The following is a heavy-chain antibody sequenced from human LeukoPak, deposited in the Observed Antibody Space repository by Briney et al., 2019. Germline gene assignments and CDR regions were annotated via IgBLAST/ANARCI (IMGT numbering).Heavy chain of an antibody. CDR2: INHSGST. V-gene: IGHV4-39*07. J-gene: IGHJ4*02. CDR3: ASTDYYDSSYDY. CDR1: GGSISSSSYY. Sequence: SETLSLTCTVSGGSISSSSYYWGWIRQPPGKGLEWIGEINHSGSTNYNPSLKSRVTISVDTSKNQFSLKLSSVTAADTAVYYCASTDYYDSSYDYWGQGTLVTVSS. D-gene: IGHD3-22*01.